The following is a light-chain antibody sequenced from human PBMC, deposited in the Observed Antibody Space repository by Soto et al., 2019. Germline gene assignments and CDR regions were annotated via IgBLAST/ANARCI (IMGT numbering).Light chain of an antibody. CDR3: SSYAGSSNV. V-gene: IGLV2-8*01. CDR1: SSDVGGYNY. J-gene: IGLJ1*01. CDR2: EVN. Sequence: ALTQPPSAFGSPGQSVAISCTGTSSDVGGYNYVSWYQQHPGKAPKLMIYEVNKRPSGVPDRFSGSKSGNTASLTVSGLQAEDEADYYCSSYAGSSNVFGTGT.